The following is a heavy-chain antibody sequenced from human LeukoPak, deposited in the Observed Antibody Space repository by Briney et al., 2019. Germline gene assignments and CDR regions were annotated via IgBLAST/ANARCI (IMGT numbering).Heavy chain of an antibody. Sequence: GGSLRLSCAASGFTFDDYAMHWVRQAPGKGLEWVSGISWNSGSIGYADSVKGRFTISRDNAKNSLYLQMNSLRAEDTALYYCAKDSYDSSGYYYGGDYFDYWGQGTLVTVSS. V-gene: IGHV3-9*01. D-gene: IGHD3-22*01. CDR2: ISWNSGSI. CDR1: GFTFDDYA. CDR3: AKDSYDSSGYYYGGDYFDY. J-gene: IGHJ4*02.